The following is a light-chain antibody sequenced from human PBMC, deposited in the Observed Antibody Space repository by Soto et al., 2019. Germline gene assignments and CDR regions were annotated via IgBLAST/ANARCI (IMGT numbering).Light chain of an antibody. CDR3: QQYNHWWT. V-gene: IGKV3-15*01. Sequence: EVVMTQSPGTLSVSPGERATLSCRASQSVSNNLAWYQHKPGQAPRLLIYGASTTATGIPGRFSGSGSGTECTLTISSLQSEDSAVYYCQQYNHWWTFGRGTKVEI. CDR1: QSVSNN. J-gene: IGKJ1*01. CDR2: GAS.